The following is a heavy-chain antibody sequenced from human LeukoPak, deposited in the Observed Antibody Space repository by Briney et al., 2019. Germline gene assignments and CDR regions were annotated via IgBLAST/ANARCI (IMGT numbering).Heavy chain of an antibody. CDR3: AKDKSSGSYGTFDI. Sequence: PGGSLRLSCAASGFTFSSYVMYWVRQAPGKGLEYVSSISSNGGSTYYANSVKGRFTISRDNSKNTLYLQMNSLRAEDTAVYYCAKDKSSGSYGTFDIWGQGTMVTVSS. V-gene: IGHV3-64*01. CDR2: ISSNGGST. D-gene: IGHD1-26*01. J-gene: IGHJ3*02. CDR1: GFTFSSYV.